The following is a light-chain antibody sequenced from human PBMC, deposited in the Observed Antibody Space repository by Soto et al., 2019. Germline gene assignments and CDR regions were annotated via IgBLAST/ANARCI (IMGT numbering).Light chain of an antibody. J-gene: IGLJ1*01. CDR1: SSDVGGYNY. CDR2: DVD. Sequence: QSVLTQPPSVSGSPGQSVTISCTGTSSDVGGYNYVSWYQHHTGKAPKLMIYDVDKRPSGVPGRFSGSKSGNTASLTISGLQAEDEADYYCCSNAGSYPFVFGTGTKVTVL. CDR3: CSNAGSYPFV. V-gene: IGLV2-11*01.